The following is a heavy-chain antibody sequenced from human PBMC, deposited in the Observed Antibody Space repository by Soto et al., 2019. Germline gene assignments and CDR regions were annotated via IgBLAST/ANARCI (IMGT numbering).Heavy chain of an antibody. CDR3: ARAFPHCSGGSCYSFLGFWFDP. CDR2: IYYSGST. Sequence: QVQLQESGPGLVKPSQTLSLTCTVSGGSISSGGYYWSWIRQHPGKGLEWIGYIYYSGSTYYNPSLKSRVTISVDTSNNQFSLKLSSVTAADTAVYYCARAFPHCSGGSCYSFLGFWFDPWGPGTLVTVSS. CDR1: GGSISSGGYY. J-gene: IGHJ5*02. V-gene: IGHV4-31*03. D-gene: IGHD2-15*01.